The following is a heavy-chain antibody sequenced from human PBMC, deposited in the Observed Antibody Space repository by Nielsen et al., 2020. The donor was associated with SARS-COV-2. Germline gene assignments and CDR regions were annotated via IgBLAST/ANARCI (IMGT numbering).Heavy chain of an antibody. Sequence: SLKISCAASGFTFDDYAMHWVRQAPGKGLEWVSGISWNSGSIGYADSVKGRFTISRDNAKNSLYLQMNSLRAEDTALYYCAASGFGLYYYGMDVWGQGTTVTVSS. J-gene: IGHJ6*02. V-gene: IGHV3-9*01. CDR1: GFTFDDYA. CDR2: ISWNSGSI. D-gene: IGHD3-10*01. CDR3: AASGFGLYYYGMDV.